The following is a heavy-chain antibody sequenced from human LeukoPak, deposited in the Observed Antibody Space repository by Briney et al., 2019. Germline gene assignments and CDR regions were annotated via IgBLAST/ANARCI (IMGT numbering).Heavy chain of an antibody. CDR1: GGSISSYY. V-gene: IGHV4-59*08. CDR2: IYYGGST. CDR3: ASTVAAPALDAFDI. Sequence: SETLSLTCTVSGGSISSYYWSWIRQPPGKGLEWIGYIYYGGSTNYNPSLKSRVTISVDTSKNQFSLKLSSVTAADTAVYYCASTVAAPALDAFDIWGQGTMVAVSS. J-gene: IGHJ3*02. D-gene: IGHD6-6*01.